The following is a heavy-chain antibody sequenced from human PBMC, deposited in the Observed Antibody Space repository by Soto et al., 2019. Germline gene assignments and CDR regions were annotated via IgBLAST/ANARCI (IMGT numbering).Heavy chain of an antibody. J-gene: IGHJ6*02. CDR3: TKGGYDLIYYFGMDV. CDR1: GFSVSDYF. V-gene: IGHV3-9*01. CDR2: ISSDGDTI. D-gene: IGHD5-12*01. Sequence: EVQLVESGGGLIQPGGSLRLSCAASGFSVSDYFMSWVRQAPGKGLEWVSGISSDGDTIAYADSVQGRFTVFRDNAKNSLYLQMNSLRAEDTALYYCTKGGYDLIYYFGMDVWGQGTTVTVSS.